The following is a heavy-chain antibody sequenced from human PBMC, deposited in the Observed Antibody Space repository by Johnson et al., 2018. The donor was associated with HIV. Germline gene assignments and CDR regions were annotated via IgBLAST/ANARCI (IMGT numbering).Heavy chain of an antibody. CDR2: IYSGGST. CDR1: GFTVSSNY. J-gene: IGHJ3*02. V-gene: IGHV3-66*01. Sequence: MLLVESGGGVVQPGGSLRLSCAASGFTVSSNYMSWVRQAPGKGLEWVSVIYSGGSTYYADSVKGRFTISRDNSKNTLYLQMNSLRAEDTAVYYCARVGHSGYRSLDIWGQGTMVTVSS. CDR3: ARVGHSGYRSLDI. D-gene: IGHD3-22*01.